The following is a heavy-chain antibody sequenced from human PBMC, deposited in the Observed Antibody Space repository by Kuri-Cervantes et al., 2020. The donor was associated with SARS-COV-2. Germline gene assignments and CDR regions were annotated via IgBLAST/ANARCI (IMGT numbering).Heavy chain of an antibody. J-gene: IGHJ4*02. D-gene: IGHD3-10*01. CDR2: INQDGSEK. CDR1: GFTFSSYW. Sequence: GGSLRLSCAASGFTFSSYWMSWVRQAPGKGLEWVASINQDGSEKYYVDSVKGRFTISRDTAKNSLYLQMNSLRAEDTAVYYCARGSSPLGVTYDYWGQGTLVTVSS. CDR3: ARGSSPLGVTYDY. V-gene: IGHV3-7*04.